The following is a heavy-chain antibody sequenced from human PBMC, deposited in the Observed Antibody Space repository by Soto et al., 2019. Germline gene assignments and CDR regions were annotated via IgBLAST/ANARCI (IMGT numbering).Heavy chain of an antibody. J-gene: IGHJ5*01. CDR2: ISDSGHYI. CDR1: GFTFSTYG. D-gene: IGHD3-22*01. CDR3: ERSGLALPSSASNWFDH. V-gene: IGHV3-21*01. Sequence: KPWGSLRLSCAASGFTFSTYGMNWFRQAPGKGLEWLSSISDSGHYIYYADSVKGRFTISRDNAKNSLFLQMNSLRGEDTAVYYCERSGLALPSSASNWFDHWGQGNLGTVSS.